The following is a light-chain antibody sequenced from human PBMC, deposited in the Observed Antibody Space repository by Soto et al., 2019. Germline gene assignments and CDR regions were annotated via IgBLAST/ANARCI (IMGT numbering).Light chain of an antibody. CDR2: YVS. J-gene: IGKJ2*01. V-gene: IGKV1-39*01. Sequence: DIQLTQSPSSLSSSVGDTVTISCRTNQSVSKYMNWYQQKQGTAPKPLIYYVSSLQSGVPSRFSGSGSATDFTLTISSLQTEDFATYYCQQSYDLPRTFGQGTRLDIK. CDR3: QQSYDLPRT. CDR1: QSVSKY.